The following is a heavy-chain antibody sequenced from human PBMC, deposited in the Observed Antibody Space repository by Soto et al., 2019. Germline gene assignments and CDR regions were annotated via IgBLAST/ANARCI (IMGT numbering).Heavy chain of an antibody. Sequence: QVQLVQSGAEVKKPGSSVKVSCKASGGTFSSYAISWVRQAPGQGLEWMGGIIPIFGTANYAQKFQGRVTXTXXESTSIAGMELSSMGSEDTAVYYCESGKGMATTEFWGRGTMVTVAS. CDR3: ESGKGMATTEF. V-gene: IGHV1-69*12. D-gene: IGHD5-12*01. J-gene: IGHJ3*01. CDR1: GGTFSSYA. CDR2: IIPIFGTA.